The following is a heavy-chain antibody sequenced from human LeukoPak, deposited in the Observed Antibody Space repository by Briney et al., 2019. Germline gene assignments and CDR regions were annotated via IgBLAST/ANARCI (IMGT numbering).Heavy chain of an antibody. V-gene: IGHV4-34*01. CDR1: GGSFSGYY. CDR3: ARGLGDFWSGYFDYYYYGMDV. CDR2: INHSGTI. D-gene: IGHD3-3*01. J-gene: IGHJ6*02. Sequence: SETLSLTCAVYGGSFSGYYWSWIRQPPGKGLEWIGEINHSGTINYNPSLKSRVTIPVDTSKNQFSLKMSSVTAADTAVYFCARGLGDFWSGYFDYYYYGMDVWGQGTTVTVSS.